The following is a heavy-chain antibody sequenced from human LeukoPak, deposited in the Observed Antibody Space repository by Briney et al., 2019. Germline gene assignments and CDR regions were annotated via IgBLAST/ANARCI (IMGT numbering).Heavy chain of an antibody. J-gene: IGHJ4*02. D-gene: IGHD2-2*01. CDR1: GFTFSSYA. V-gene: IGHV3-23*01. Sequence: PGGSLRLSCAASGFTFSSYAMSWVRQAPGKGLEWVSAISGSGGSTYYADSVKGRFTISRDNSKNTLYLQMNSLRAEDTAVYYCANPHHYCSSTSCFFPFDYWGQGTLVTVSS. CDR2: ISGSGGST. CDR3: ANPHHYCSSTSCFFPFDY.